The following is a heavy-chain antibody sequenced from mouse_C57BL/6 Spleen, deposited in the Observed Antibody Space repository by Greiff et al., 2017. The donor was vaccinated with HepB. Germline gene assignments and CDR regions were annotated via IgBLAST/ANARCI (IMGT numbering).Heavy chain of an antibody. D-gene: IGHD1-1*01. CDR1: GFTFSSYG. CDR3: ARLITTAVGGGFDY. Sequence: EVKLVESGGDLVKPGGSLKLSCAASGFTFSSYGMSWVRQTPDKRLEWVATISSGGSYTYYPDSVKGRFTISRDNAKNTLYLQMSSLKSEDTAMYYCARLITTAVGGGFDYWGQGTTLTVSS. CDR2: ISSGGSYT. V-gene: IGHV5-6*01. J-gene: IGHJ2*01.